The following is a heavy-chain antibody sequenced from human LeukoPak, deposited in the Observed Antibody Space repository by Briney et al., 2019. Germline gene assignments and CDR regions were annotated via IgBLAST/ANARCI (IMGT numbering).Heavy chain of an antibody. D-gene: IGHD2-2*02. CDR3: AKDSRYCSSTTCYSFDY. V-gene: IGHV3-23*01. J-gene: IGHJ4*02. CDR1: GFSFSSYA. Sequence: GGSLRLSCAVSGFSFSSYAMSWVRQAPGKGLEWVSALSGSGGSTYYADSVKGRFSISRDNSKNTLYLQMDSLRAEDTAVYYCAKDSRYCSSTTCYSFDYWGQGTLVTVSS. CDR2: LSGSGGST.